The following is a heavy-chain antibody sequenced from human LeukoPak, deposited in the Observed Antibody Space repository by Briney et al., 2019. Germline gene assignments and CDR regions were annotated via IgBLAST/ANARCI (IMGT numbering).Heavy chain of an antibody. CDR2: IYYTGST. J-gene: IGHJ4*02. CDR3: ARDSVATRLGY. D-gene: IGHD5-12*01. V-gene: IGHV4-59*01. CDR1: GGSISTYY. Sequence: PSETLSLTCIVSGGSISTYYWNWIRQPPGKGLEWIGYIYYTGSTNYNPSLRSRVTISVDTSKNQFSLKLTSVTAADTAVYYCARDSVATRLGYWGQGTLVTVSS.